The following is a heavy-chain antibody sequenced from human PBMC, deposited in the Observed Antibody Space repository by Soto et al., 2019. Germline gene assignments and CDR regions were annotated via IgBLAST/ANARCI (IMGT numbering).Heavy chain of an antibody. V-gene: IGHV3-64*01. J-gene: IGHJ4*02. CDR1: GFTFSTYT. Sequence: GGSLRLSCAASGFTFSTYTMHWVRQAPGKTLEYVSAITSGSHGTSYANSVKGRFTISRDNSKNTLFLQMGSLRAEDTAVYYCASRYCRGSSCYYFDYWGQGALVTVSS. CDR3: ASRYCRGSSCYYFDY. D-gene: IGHD2-15*01. CDR2: ITSGSHGT.